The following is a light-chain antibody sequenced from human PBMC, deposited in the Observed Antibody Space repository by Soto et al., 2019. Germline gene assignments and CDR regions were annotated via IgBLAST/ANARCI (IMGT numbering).Light chain of an antibody. CDR2: DAS. CDR1: QSVRSSY. Sequence: ITQTPASRAVSLGERANLSSRASQSVRSSYLAWHQQRPGQAPRLLIYDASSRATGVPDRFSGSGSGTDFTLTISRLDPEDSAVYYCQQYGTSALTFGGGTKVDNK. V-gene: IGKV3-20*01. J-gene: IGKJ4*01. CDR3: QQYGTSALT.